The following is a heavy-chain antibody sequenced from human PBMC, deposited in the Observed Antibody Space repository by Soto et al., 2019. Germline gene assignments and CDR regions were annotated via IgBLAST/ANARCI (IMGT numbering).Heavy chain of an antibody. J-gene: IGHJ3*02. D-gene: IGHD2-8*01. CDR1: GFTFGDYA. CDR3: TRGNWCMISVYDAFDI. V-gene: IGHV3-49*03. Sequence: GGSLRLSCTASGFTFGDYAMSWFRQAPGKGLEWVGFIRSKAYGGTTEYAASVKGRFTISRDDSKSIAYLQMNSLKTEDTAVYYCTRGNWCMISVYDAFDIWGQGTMVTVSS. CDR2: IRSKAYGGTT.